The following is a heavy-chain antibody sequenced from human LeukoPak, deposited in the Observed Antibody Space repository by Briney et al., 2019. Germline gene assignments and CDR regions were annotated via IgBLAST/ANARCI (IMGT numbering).Heavy chain of an antibody. V-gene: IGHV3-30*02. Sequence: GGSLRLSCAASGSSFSIYGMHWVRQAPGKGLEWVTFIRYDGSNKYYADSVKGRFTISRDNSKNTLYLQMNSLRAEDTAVYYCAKEGGGYDSSGSDAFDIWGRGTMVTVSS. CDR1: GSSFSIYG. J-gene: IGHJ3*02. CDR2: IRYDGSNK. D-gene: IGHD3-22*01. CDR3: AKEGGGYDSSGSDAFDI.